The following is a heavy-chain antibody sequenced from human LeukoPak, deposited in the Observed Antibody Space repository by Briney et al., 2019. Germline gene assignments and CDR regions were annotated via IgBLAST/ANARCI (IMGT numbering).Heavy chain of an antibody. CDR1: GFSFDDYG. Sequence: GGSLRLSCAASGFSFDDYGMSWVRQAPGKGLEWVSAISGSGGSTYYADSVKGRFTISRDNSKNTLYLQMNSLRAEDTAVYYCAKGGEYSSGWSQYFQHWGQGTLVTVSS. CDR2: ISGSGGST. J-gene: IGHJ1*01. CDR3: AKGGEYSSGWSQYFQH. D-gene: IGHD6-19*01. V-gene: IGHV3-23*01.